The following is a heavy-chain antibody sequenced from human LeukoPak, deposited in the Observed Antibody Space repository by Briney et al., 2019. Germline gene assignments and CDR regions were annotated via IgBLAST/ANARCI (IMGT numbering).Heavy chain of an antibody. D-gene: IGHD3-22*01. CDR2: IIPLLGIA. CDR3: ARSTLGRKYYYDSSGSYFNY. V-gene: IGHV1-69*04. Sequence: SVKVSCKTSGGTFNNYAISWVRQAPGHGLVWMGRIIPLLGIANYAQKFQGRVTITADKSTSTVYMELSSLRSEDTAVYYCARSTLGRKYYYDSSGSYFNYWGQGTLVTVSS. J-gene: IGHJ4*02. CDR1: GGTFNNYA.